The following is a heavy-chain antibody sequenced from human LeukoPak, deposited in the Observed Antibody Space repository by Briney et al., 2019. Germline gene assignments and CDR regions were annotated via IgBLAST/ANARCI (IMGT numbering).Heavy chain of an antibody. CDR1: GFTFSSYG. CDR2: ISGSGGST. V-gene: IGHV3-23*01. J-gene: IGHJ4*02. Sequence: GGSLRLSCAASGFTFSSYGMSWVRQAPGKGLEWVSAISGSGGSTYYADSVKGRFTISRDNSKNTLYLQMNSLRAEDTAVYYCVKDRGAAAGTLFDYWGQGTLVTVSS. CDR3: VKDRGAAAGTLFDY. D-gene: IGHD6-13*01.